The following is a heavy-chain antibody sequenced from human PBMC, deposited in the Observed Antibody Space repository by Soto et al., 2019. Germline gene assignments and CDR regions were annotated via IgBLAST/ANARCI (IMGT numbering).Heavy chain of an antibody. Sequence: GGSLRLSCAASGFTFSSYWMHWVRQAPGKGLVWVSRINSDGSSTSYADSVKGRFTISRDNAKNTLYLQMNSLRAEDTAVYYCASESLRKPPDYWGQGTLVTVSS. V-gene: IGHV3-74*01. J-gene: IGHJ4*02. CDR2: INSDGSST. CDR3: ASESLRKPPDY. CDR1: GFTFSSYW.